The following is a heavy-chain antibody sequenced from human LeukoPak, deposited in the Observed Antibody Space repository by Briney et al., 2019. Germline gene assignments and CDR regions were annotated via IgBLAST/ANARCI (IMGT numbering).Heavy chain of an antibody. V-gene: IGHV4-39*07. Sequence: SETPSLTCTVSGGSISTSNYYWGWIRQPPGKGLEWIGNIFYSGSTYYSPSLKSRVTTSVDTSKNQFSLKLSSVTAADTAVYYCARVNMAMEFIIDYWGQGTLVTVSS. D-gene: IGHD5-18*01. CDR3: ARVNMAMEFIIDY. CDR2: IFYSGST. CDR1: GGSISTSNYY. J-gene: IGHJ4*02.